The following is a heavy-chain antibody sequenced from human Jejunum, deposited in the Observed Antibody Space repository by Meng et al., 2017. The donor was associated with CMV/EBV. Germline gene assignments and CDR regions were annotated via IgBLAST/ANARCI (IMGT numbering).Heavy chain of an antibody. CDR1: GFTFISYG. J-gene: IGHJ6*02. Sequence: GFTFISYGMNWIRRVPGKGLEWVAGIWIDGSNEYYADSVKGRFTISRDNSKNTLYLQMNSLRVEDTAVYYCAKDQNYYFYYGMDVWGQGTTVTVSS. V-gene: IGHV3-33*06. CDR3: AKDQNYYFYYGMDV. CDR2: IWIDGSNE.